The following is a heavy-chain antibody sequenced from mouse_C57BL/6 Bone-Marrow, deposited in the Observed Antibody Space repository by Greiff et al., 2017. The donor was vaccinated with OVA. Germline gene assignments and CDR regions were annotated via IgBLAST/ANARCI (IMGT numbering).Heavy chain of an antibody. CDR2: IDPSDSYT. CDR1: GYTFTSYW. V-gene: IGHV1-59*01. CDR3: AREGEKLMAAQAPFAY. D-gene: IGHD3-2*02. Sequence: VQLQQPGAELVRPGTSVKLSCKASGYTFTSYWMHWVKQRPGQGLEWIGVIDPSDSYTNYNQKFEGKATLTVDTSSSTAYMQLSSLTSEDSAVYYCAREGEKLMAAQAPFAYWGQGTLVTVSA. J-gene: IGHJ3*01.